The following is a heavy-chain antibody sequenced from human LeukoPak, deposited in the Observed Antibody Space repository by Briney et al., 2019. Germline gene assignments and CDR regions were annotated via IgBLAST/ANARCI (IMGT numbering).Heavy chain of an antibody. CDR3: AIYNPFPRTGEFDY. CDR1: GFSISDYY. J-gene: IGHJ4*02. Sequence: PGGSLRLSCAASGFSISDYYMSWVRQAPGKGLEWVANIKQDGREKYYVDSVKGRFTISRDNTKNSLYLQLNSLRAEDTAVYYCAIYNPFPRTGEFDYWGQGTLVTVSS. D-gene: IGHD1-14*01. V-gene: IGHV3-7*01. CDR2: IKQDGREK.